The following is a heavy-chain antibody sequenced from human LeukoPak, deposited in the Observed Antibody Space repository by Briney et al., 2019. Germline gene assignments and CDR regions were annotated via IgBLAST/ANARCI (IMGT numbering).Heavy chain of an antibody. Sequence: GGSLRLSCAASGFTFSSYSMNWVRQAPGEGLEWVSSISSSSSYIYYADSVKGRFTISRDNVKNSLYLQMNSLRAEDTVVYYCARDFSRFDPWGQGTLVTVSS. J-gene: IGHJ5*02. CDR1: GFTFSSYS. V-gene: IGHV3-21*01. CDR2: ISSSSSYI. CDR3: ARDFSRFDP. D-gene: IGHD3-3*01.